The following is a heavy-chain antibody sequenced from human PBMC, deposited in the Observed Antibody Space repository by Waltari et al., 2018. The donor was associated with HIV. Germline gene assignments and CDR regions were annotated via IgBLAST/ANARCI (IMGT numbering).Heavy chain of an antibody. CDR3: ASENFWGGPHN. CDR2: IRSTSSFI. Sequence: EVQLVESGGGLVKTGGSLRLSCVVSGFTFNTFNMKWVRQAPGKGLEWVSYIRSTSSFIYYADSLKGRFTVSRDNAKNSLYLQINNLRAEDTAIYYCASENFWGGPHNWGQGTLVTVSS. J-gene: IGHJ4*02. D-gene: IGHD3-3*01. CDR1: GFTFNTFN. V-gene: IGHV3-21*03.